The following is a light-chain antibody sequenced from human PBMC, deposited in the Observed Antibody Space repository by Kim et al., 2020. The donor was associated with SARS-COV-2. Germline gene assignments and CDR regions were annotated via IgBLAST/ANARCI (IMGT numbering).Light chain of an antibody. Sequence: EIVLTQSPATLSLSPGERATLSCRASQSVSSYLAWYQQRPGQAPRLLIYDTSNRATDIPARFSGSGSGTDFTLTISSLEHEDFAVYYWQQSSNWPLTFGGGTKVDIK. CDR1: QSVSSY. J-gene: IGKJ4*01. CDR3: QQSSNWPLT. V-gene: IGKV3-11*01. CDR2: DTS.